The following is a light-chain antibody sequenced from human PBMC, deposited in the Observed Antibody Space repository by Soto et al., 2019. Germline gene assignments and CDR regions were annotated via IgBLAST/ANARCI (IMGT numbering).Light chain of an antibody. Sequence: EIVLTQSPATLSLSPGERATLSCRASQSVSSYLAWYQQKPGQAPRLLIYDASNRATGIPARFSGSGSGTDFTLTISSLEPEDFAVYHRPPRTTRSPLTSGGRTQVNIK. CDR1: QSVSSY. V-gene: IGKV3-11*01. CDR2: DAS. CDR3: PPRTTRSPLT. J-gene: IGKJ4*02.